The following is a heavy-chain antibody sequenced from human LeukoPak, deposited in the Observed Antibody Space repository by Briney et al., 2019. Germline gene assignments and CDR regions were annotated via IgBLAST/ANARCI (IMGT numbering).Heavy chain of an antibody. J-gene: IGHJ3*02. CDR1: GGSFSGYY. CDR2: INHSGST. Sequence: PSETLSLTCAVYGGSFSGYYWSWIRQPPGKGLEWIGEINHSGSTNYNPSLKSRVTISVDTSKNQFSLKLSSVTAADTAVYYCATRRIAAAGKDAFDIWGQGTMVTVSS. CDR3: ATRRIAAAGKDAFDI. V-gene: IGHV4-34*01. D-gene: IGHD6-13*01.